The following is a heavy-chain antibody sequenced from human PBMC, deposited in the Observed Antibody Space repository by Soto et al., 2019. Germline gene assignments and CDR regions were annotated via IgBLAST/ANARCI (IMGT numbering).Heavy chain of an antibody. J-gene: IGHJ1*01. Sequence: SGFTVSTNYMSWVRQAPGKGLEWVSVIYSGGNTYSADSVKGRFTISRDNSKNTLYLQMNSLRAEDTAVYYCAKGVPGIAVAGTGYFQHWGQGTLVTVSS. V-gene: IGHV3-66*01. CDR3: AKGVPGIAVAGTGYFQH. D-gene: IGHD6-19*01. CDR1: GFTVSTNY. CDR2: IYSGGNT.